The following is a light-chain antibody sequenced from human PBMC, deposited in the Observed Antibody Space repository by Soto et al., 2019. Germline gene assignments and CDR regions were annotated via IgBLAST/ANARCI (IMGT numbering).Light chain of an antibody. CDR2: GAS. J-gene: IGKJ5*01. Sequence: EIMLTQSPCTLSLSPGERATLSCRAIQSVSNNYLAWYQQKPGQAPRLLIYGASNRATGIPDRFSGSGSGTDFTLTISRLEPEDFAVYYCQQYGSSLRITFGQGTRLEIK. V-gene: IGKV3-20*01. CDR1: QSVSNNY. CDR3: QQYGSSLRIT.